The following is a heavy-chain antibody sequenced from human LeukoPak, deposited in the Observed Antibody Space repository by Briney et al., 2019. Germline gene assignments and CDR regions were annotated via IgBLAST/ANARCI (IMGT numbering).Heavy chain of an antibody. J-gene: IGHJ4*02. CDR3: AREIAVAGNDY. V-gene: IGHV3-21*01. CDR2: ISSSSSYI. CDR1: GCTFSSYS. Sequence: GGSLRLSCAASGCTFSSYSMNWARQAPGKGLEWVSSISSSSSYIYYADSVKGRFTISRDNAKNSLYLQMNSLRAEDTAVYYCAREIAVAGNDYWGQGTLVTVSS. D-gene: IGHD6-19*01.